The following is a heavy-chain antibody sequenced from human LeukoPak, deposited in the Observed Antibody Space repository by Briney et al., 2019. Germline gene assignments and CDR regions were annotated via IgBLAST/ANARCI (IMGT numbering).Heavy chain of an antibody. CDR3: ARTPTVTTDFDY. D-gene: IGHD4-17*01. J-gene: IGHJ4*02. CDR1: GYSISSGYY. Sequence: PSETLSLTCTVSGYSISSGYYWGWIRQPPGKGLEWIASIYHSGNTYYNPSLKSRVTISVDTSKNQFSLKLRSVTAADTAVYYCARTPTVTTDFDYWGQGTLVTVSS. V-gene: IGHV4-38-2*02. CDR2: IYHSGNT.